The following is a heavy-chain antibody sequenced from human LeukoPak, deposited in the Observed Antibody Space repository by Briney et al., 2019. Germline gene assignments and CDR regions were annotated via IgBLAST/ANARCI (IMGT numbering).Heavy chain of an antibody. CDR1: GYSFTSYW. V-gene: IGHV5-51*01. CDR3: AKTTALHAFDI. J-gene: IGHJ3*02. Sequence: GESLKISCKGSGYSFTSYWIGWVRQMPGKGLEWMGIVYPADSDTRYSPSFEGQVTISVDKSISTTYLQWSSLKASDTAMYYCAKTTALHAFDIWGQGTIVTVSS. D-gene: IGHD1-1*01. CDR2: VYPADSDT.